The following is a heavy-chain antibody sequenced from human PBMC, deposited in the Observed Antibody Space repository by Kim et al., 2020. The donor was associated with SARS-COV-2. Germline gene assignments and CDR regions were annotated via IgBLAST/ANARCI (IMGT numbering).Heavy chain of an antibody. CDR1: GGTFSSYA. Sequence: SVKVSCKASGGTFSSYAISWVRQAPGQGLEWMGGIIPIFGKANYAQKFQGRVTITADESTSTAYMELSSLRSEDTAVYYCARTDRYYYYGMDVWGQGTTVTVSS. CDR2: IIPIFGKA. CDR3: ARTDRYYYYGMDV. V-gene: IGHV1-69*13. J-gene: IGHJ6*02.